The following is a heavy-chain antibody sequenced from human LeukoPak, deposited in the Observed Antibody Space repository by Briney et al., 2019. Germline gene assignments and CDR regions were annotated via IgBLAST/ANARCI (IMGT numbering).Heavy chain of an antibody. V-gene: IGHV3-21*01. CDR1: GFTFSSYS. Sequence: GGSLRLSCAASGFTFSSYSMNWVRQAPGKGLEWVSSISSSSSYIYCADSVKGRFTISRDNAKNSLYLQMNGLRAEDTAVYYCARARIAAAGTTTRATYYYYYGMDVWGKGTTVTVSS. CDR3: ARARIAAAGTTTRATYYYYYGMDV. CDR2: ISSSSSYI. D-gene: IGHD6-13*01. J-gene: IGHJ6*04.